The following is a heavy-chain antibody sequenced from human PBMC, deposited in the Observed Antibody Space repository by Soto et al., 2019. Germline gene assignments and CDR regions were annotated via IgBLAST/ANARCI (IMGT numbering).Heavy chain of an antibody. CDR3: ARSSPVVTAP. V-gene: IGHV4-31*03. CDR1: GGSISSGGYY. Sequence: QVQLQESGPGLVKPSQTLSLTCTVSGGSISSGGYYWSWIRQHPGKGLEWIGYIYYSGSTYYNPSLKSRITIPVDTSKNQFSRKLSSVTAADTDVYYCARSSPVVTAPWGQGTLVTVSS. J-gene: IGHJ5*02. CDR2: IYYSGST. D-gene: IGHD2-21*02.